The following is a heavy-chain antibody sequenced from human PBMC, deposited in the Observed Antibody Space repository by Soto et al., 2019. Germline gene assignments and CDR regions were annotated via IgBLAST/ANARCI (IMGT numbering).Heavy chain of an antibody. CDR2: ISSSSSYI. CDR3: ARDRAGITIFGVATADY. Sequence: EVQLVESGGGLVKPGGSLRLSCEASGFTFSRYSMNWVRQAPGKGLEWVSSISSSSSYIYYADTVKGRFTISRENAKNSLYLQMNSLRDEDTAVYYCARDRAGITIFGVATADYWGQGTLVTVSS. CDR1: GFTFSRYS. V-gene: IGHV3-21*01. D-gene: IGHD3-3*01. J-gene: IGHJ4*02.